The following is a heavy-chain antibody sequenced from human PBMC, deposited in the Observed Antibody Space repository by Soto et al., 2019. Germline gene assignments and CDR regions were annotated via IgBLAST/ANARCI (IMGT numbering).Heavy chain of an antibody. D-gene: IGHD3-10*01. J-gene: IGHJ6*03. Sequence: QVQLQQWGAGLLKPSETLSLTCAVYGGSFSGYQWTWIRQTPGKRLEWIGEIHDSGNINYNPSLKCRVAILVATPKRQICXXXGXVTAAXTXVXXXXXXXXXGXGEFARRGGYYYDMDVWGKGTTVTVSS. CDR3: XXXXXXGXGEFARRGGYYYDMDV. CDR2: IHDSGNI. CDR1: GGSFSGYQ. V-gene: IGHV4-34*06.